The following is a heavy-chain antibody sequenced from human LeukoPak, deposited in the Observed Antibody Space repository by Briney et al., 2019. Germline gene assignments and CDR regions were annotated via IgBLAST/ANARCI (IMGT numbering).Heavy chain of an antibody. CDR1: GFSVSGYW. CDR2: IKQDGSEK. CDR3: AREWQGGIAAAGTRIEGDY. Sequence: GGSLRLSCAVPGFSVSGYWMTWVRQAPGKGLEWVANIKQDGSEKNYVDSAKGRFTISRDNAENSLFLQMNSLRVEDTAVYYCAREWQGGIAAAGTRIEGDYWGQGTTVTVSS. D-gene: IGHD6-13*01. J-gene: IGHJ4*02. V-gene: IGHV3-7*01.